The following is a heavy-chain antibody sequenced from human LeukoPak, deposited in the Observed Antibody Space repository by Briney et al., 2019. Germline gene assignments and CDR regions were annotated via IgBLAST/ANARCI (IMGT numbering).Heavy chain of an antibody. V-gene: IGHV3-66*01. CDR2: IYSGGST. Sequence: GGSLRLSCAASGFTVSSNYMSWVRQAPGKGLEWVSVIYSGGSTYYADSVKGRFTISRDNSKNTLYLQINSLRAEDTAVYYCARATPSYYDYVWGSYPLGSWFDPWGQGTLVTVSS. D-gene: IGHD3-16*02. CDR1: GFTVSSNY. CDR3: ARATPSYYDYVWGSYPLGSWFDP. J-gene: IGHJ5*02.